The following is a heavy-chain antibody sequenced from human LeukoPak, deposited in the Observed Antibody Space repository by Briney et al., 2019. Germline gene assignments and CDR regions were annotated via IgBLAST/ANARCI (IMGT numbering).Heavy chain of an antibody. Sequence: PGGPLRLSCAASGFTFSSYWMHWVRQAPGKGLVWVSRINSDGSSTSYADSVKGRFTISRDNAKNTLYLQMNSLRAEDTAVYYCARDGTLDAFDIWGQGTMVTVSS. J-gene: IGHJ3*02. V-gene: IGHV3-74*01. CDR1: GFTFSSYW. CDR2: INSDGSST. CDR3: ARDGTLDAFDI. D-gene: IGHD1-26*01.